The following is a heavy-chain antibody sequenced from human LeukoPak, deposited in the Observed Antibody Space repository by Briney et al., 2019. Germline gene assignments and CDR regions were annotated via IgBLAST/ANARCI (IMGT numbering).Heavy chain of an antibody. Sequence: SETLSLTCIVSGDSIRGNYWSWLRQPPGKRLEWIGYIYYSGSTNYNPSLKSRLNMSIDTSSNHFSLRLSSVPAAATAMYSCARGFYDSGGYSSPFDSWGQGALVTVSS. V-gene: IGHV4-59*08. J-gene: IGHJ4*02. CDR3: ARGFYDSGGYSSPFDS. CDR2: IYYSGST. D-gene: IGHD3-22*01. CDR1: GDSIRGNY.